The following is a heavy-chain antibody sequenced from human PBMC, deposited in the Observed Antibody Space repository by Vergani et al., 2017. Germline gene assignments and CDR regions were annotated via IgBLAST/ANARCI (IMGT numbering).Heavy chain of an antibody. J-gene: IGHJ6*03. CDR3: ARVNTETNGHLYYYDYMDV. D-gene: IGHD4-11*01. CDR2: IDHTGRP. V-gene: IGHV4-34*01. Sequence: QVQLQQWVGGLLKPSETLSLTCVVNGGSFTSYHWTWIRQSPGEGLEWVGDIDHTGRPDYNPSLKSRLTMSVDKSRNQFSLTLNSVTATDTAIYFCARVNTETNGHLYYYDYMDVWGQGTAVTVS. CDR1: GGSFTSYH.